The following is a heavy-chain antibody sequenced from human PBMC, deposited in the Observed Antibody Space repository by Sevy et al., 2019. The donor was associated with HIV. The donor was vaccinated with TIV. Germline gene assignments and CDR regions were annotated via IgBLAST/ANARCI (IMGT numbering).Heavy chain of an antibody. Sequence: ASVKVSCKASGFTFSDYYMHWVRQAPGQGLEWMGWFNPNNDDSRSAQKFQGRVTLTGDMSISTAYMELTRLRSDDTAIYFCTRDDIYCHPWEFDWWGHGALVTVSS. CDR3: TRDDIYCHPWEFDW. D-gene: IGHD1-26*01. CDR2: FNPNNDDS. V-gene: IGHV1-2*02. J-gene: IGHJ4*01. CDR1: GFTFSDYY.